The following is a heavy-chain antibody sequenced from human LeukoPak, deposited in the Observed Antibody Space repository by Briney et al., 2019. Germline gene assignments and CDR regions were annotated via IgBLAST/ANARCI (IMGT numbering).Heavy chain of an antibody. J-gene: IGHJ4*02. D-gene: IGHD3-16*02. CDR2: ISSSSSYI. Sequence: GGSPRLSCAASGFTFSSYSMNWVRQAPGKGLEWVSSISSSSSYIYYADSVKGRFTISRDNAKNSLYLQMNSLRAEDTAVYYCARSASGLYLGELSLLGSDHKYYFDYWGQGTLVTVSS. V-gene: IGHV3-21*01. CDR3: ARSASGLYLGELSLLGSDHKYYFDY. CDR1: GFTFSSYS.